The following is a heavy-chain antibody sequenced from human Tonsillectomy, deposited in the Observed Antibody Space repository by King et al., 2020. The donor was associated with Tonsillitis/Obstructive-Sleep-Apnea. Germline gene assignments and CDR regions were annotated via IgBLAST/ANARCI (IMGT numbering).Heavy chain of an antibody. Sequence: VQLVESGAEVKTPGASVKVSCKASGYTFTNYYIHWARQARGQGLEWMGIINPSSGVARYTQKFQGRVTMTTDTSASTVYVELSSLRSEDTAVYYSARDDVVGRYIDSWGQGTLVTVSS. CDR3: ARDDVVGRYIDS. CDR1: GYTFTNYY. J-gene: IGHJ4*02. V-gene: IGHV1-46*01. D-gene: IGHD1-14*01. CDR2: INPSSGVA.